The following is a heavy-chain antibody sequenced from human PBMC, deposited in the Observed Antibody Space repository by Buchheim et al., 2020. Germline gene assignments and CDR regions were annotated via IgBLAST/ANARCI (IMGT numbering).Heavy chain of an antibody. CDR2: ISYDGSNK. J-gene: IGHJ4*02. CDR3: ARDQVVVVVAALPGY. V-gene: IGHV3-30*04. CDR1: GFTFSSYA. Sequence: QVQLVESGGGVVQPGRSLRLSCAASGFTFSSYAMHWARQAPGKGLEWVAVISYDGSNKYYADSVKGRFTISRDNSKNTLYLQMNSLRAEDTAVYYCARDQVVVVVAALPGYWGQGTL. D-gene: IGHD2-15*01.